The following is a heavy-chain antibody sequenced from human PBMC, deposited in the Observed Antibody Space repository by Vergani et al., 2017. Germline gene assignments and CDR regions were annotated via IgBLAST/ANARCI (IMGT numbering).Heavy chain of an antibody. Sequence: EVQLLESGGGLVQPGGSLRLSCAASGFTFSSYAMSWVRQAPGTGLEWVSPISGSGGRTYYADSVKGRLTISRDNSKNTLYLQMNSLRAEDTAVYYCAKGVVHSFGFDYWGQGTLVTVSS. D-gene: IGHD2/OR15-2a*01. CDR2: ISGSGGRT. CDR1: GFTFSSYA. J-gene: IGHJ4*02. V-gene: IGHV3-23*01. CDR3: AKGVVHSFGFDY.